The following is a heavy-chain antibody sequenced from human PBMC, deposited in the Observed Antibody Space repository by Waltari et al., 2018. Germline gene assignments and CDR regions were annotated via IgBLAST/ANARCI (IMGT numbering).Heavy chain of an antibody. CDR1: GGTFSSYA. D-gene: IGHD2-2*01. J-gene: IGHJ6*02. CDR2: SIPIFGTA. CDR3: ATYPGGYCSSTSCYWGGMDV. V-gene: IGHV1-69*13. Sequence: QAQLVQSGAEVKKPGSSVKVSCKASGGTFSSYAISWVRQAPGQGLEWMGGSIPIFGTANYAQKFQGRVTITADESTSTAYMDLSSLRSEDTAVYYCATYPGGYCSSTSCYWGGMDVWGQGTTVTVSS.